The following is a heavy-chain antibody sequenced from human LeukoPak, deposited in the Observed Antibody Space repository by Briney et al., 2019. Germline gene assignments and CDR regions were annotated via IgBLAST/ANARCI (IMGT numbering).Heavy chain of an antibody. CDR1: GFTFSSYW. V-gene: IGHV3-7*01. Sequence: GGSLRLSCAASGFTFSSYWMSWVRQAPGKGLERVANIKQDGSEKYYVDSVKGRFTISRDNAKNSLYLQMNSLRAEDTAVYYCARARRYLGYCSGGSCYGYFDYWGQGTLVTVSS. J-gene: IGHJ4*02. CDR2: IKQDGSEK. D-gene: IGHD2-15*01. CDR3: ARARRYLGYCSGGSCYGYFDY.